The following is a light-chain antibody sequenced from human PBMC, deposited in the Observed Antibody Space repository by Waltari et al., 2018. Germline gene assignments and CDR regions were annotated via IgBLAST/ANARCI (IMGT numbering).Light chain of an antibody. CDR3: QHNVRLPVT. V-gene: IGKV3-20*01. J-gene: IGKJ1*01. CDR1: ESVRRA. Sequence: EVVLTQSPGTLSLSPGESATLSCRTSESVRRALIWYQQKPGHAPRLLIYDSSTRATGVPDRFSGSGFGTDFSLTISRLEPEDFAVYYCQHNVRLPVTFGQGTRVEIK. CDR2: DSS.